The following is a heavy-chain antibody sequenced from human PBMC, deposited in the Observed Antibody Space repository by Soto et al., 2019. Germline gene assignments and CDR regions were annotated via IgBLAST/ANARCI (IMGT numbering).Heavy chain of an antibody. J-gene: IGHJ6*02. D-gene: IGHD1-26*01. CDR3: ARDPGDRNGMSV. Sequence: EVQLVESGGDLVQPGGSLRLSCAASGFTASSDYMSWVRQAPGKGLEWVSVIYSGGSTYYADSVKGRFTISRDNSKNMLDLQMNSLRVEDTAVYYCARDPGDRNGMSVWGQGTTVTVSS. V-gene: IGHV3-66*01. CDR2: IYSGGST. CDR1: GFTASSDY.